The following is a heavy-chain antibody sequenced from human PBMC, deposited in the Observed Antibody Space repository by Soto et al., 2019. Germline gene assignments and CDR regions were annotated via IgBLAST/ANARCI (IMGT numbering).Heavy chain of an antibody. D-gene: IGHD3-10*01. V-gene: IGHV1-8*01. CDR2: MNPNSGNT. CDR1: GYTFTSYD. CDR3: ARGRTNYYGPGSYYGDDYYYYMDV. J-gene: IGHJ6*03. Sequence: ASVKVSCKASGYTFTSYDINWVRQATGQGLEWMGWMNPNSGNTGYAQKFRGRVTMTRNTSISTAYMELSSLRSEDTAVYYCARGRTNYYGPGSYYGDDYYYYMDVWGKGTTVTVSS.